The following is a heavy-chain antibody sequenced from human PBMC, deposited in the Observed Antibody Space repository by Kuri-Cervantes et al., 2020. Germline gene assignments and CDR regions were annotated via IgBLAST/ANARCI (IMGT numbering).Heavy chain of an antibody. Sequence: WIRHPPGKGLEWFTSISGSSSDMYYADSVKRRLTISRDNAKNSLYLQMNSLRAEDTALHYCAKDSTPVDYHYYYMDVWGKGTTVTVSS. CDR2: ISGSSSDM. V-gene: IGHV3-21*04. CDR3: AKDSTPVDYHYYYMDV. J-gene: IGHJ6*03. D-gene: IGHD2-15*01.